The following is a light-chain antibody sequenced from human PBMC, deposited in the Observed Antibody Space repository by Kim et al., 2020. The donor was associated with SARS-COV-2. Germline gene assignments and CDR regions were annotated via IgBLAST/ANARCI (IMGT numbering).Light chain of an antibody. CDR1: QNIRSN. CDR3: QQYNNWPLT. CDR2: GAS. J-gene: IGKJ1*01. V-gene: IGKV3-15*01. Sequence: EVGMTQSPATLSVSPGERATLSCRASQNIRSNLAWYQQKPGQSPRLLVYGASSRATGLPARFSASGSGTEFTLTISSLQSEDFALYYCQQYNNWPLTFGQRTKVDIK.